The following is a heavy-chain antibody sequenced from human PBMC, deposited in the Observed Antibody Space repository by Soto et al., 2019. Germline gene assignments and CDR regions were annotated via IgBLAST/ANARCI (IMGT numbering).Heavy chain of an antibody. V-gene: IGHV1-2*02. Sequence: SVNVSCKASGYTFTDFYIHWVRQAPGQGLEWMGSLNPNSGATTYAQNFQGRVTMTRDTSISTAYMELSRLRSDDTAVYYCASILWSNDFYYYGMDVWGQGSTVTVS. CDR3: ASILWSNDFYYYGMDV. CDR1: GYTFTDFY. J-gene: IGHJ6*02. D-gene: IGHD3-3*01. CDR2: LNPNSGAT.